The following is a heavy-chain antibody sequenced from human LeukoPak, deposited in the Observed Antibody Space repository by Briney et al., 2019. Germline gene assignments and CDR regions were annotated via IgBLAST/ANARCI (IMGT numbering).Heavy chain of an antibody. CDR2: ISYDGSNK. J-gene: IGHJ3*02. CDR3: ARSGTTYYYDSGTRI. CDR1: GFTFSSYG. Sequence: GGSLRLSCAASGFTFSSYGMHWVRQAPGKGLEWVAVISYDGSNKYYADSVKGRFTISRDNSKNTLYLQMNSLRAEDTAVYYCARSGTTYYYDSGTRIWGQGTRVTVSS. D-gene: IGHD3-22*01. V-gene: IGHV3-30*03.